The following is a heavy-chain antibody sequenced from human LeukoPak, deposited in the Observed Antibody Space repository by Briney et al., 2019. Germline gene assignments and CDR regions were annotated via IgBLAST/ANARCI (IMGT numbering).Heavy chain of an antibody. J-gene: IGHJ6*02. Sequence: GGSLRLSCAASGFTFSSYSMNWVRQAPGRGLEWVSSISSSSSYIYYADSVKGRFTISRDNAKNSLYLQMNSLRAEDTAVYYCARDRTVNTFEASYYYYYGMDVWGQGTTVTVSS. CDR3: ARDRTVNTFEASYYYYYGMDV. V-gene: IGHV3-21*01. CDR1: GFTFSSYS. CDR2: ISSSSSYI. D-gene: IGHD4-17*01.